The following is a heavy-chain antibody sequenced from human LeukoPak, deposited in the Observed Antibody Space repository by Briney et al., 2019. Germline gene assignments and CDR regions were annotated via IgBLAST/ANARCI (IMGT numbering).Heavy chain of an antibody. V-gene: IGHV4-34*01. J-gene: IGHJ5*02. CDR3: VGGVRVDTAAYNWFDP. CDR1: GGSFGGYY. CDR2: INHSGST. Sequence: SETLSLTCAVYGGSFGGYYWSWIRQPPGKGLEWIGEINHSGSTNYNPSLKSRVTISVDTSKNQLSLKLSSVTAADTAVYYCVGGVRVDTAAYNWFDPWGQGTLVTVSS. D-gene: IGHD5-18*01.